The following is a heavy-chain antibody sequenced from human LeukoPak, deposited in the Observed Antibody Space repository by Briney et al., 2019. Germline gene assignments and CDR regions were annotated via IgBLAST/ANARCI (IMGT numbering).Heavy chain of an antibody. V-gene: IGHV4-34*01. J-gene: IGHJ4*02. CDR1: SESFSDYY. CDR2: INHSGST. CDR3: ARVTGYSDPSTRFGLDY. D-gene: IGHD3-10*01. Sequence: SETLSLTCAVYSESFSDYYWTWIRQPPGRGLEGIGEINHSGSTSYNPSLTSRVTISIDTSKKQFSMKLTSVTAADTAVYYCARVTGYSDPSTRFGLDYWGQGTLVTVSS.